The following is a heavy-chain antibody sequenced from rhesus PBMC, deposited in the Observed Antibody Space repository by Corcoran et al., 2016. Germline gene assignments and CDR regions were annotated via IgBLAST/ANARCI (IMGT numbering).Heavy chain of an antibody. V-gene: IGHV4S7*01. CDR3: ASLYSSGWYYFDY. D-gene: IGHD6-31*01. Sequence: QLQLQESGPGLVKPSETLSLTCAVSGGSISSGYGWSWIRQPPGKGLEWIGYIYGSSGNTYYNPSLKSRVTISKDTSKNQFSLKLSSVTAAETAVYYCASLYSSGWYYFDYWGQGVLVTVSS. CDR1: GGSISSGYG. CDR2: IYGSSGNT. J-gene: IGHJ4*01.